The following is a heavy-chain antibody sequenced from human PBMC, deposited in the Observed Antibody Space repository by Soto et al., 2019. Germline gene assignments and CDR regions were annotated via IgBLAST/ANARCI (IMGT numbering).Heavy chain of an antibody. Sequence: PSETLSLTCTVSGGSISSYYWSWIRQPPGKGLEWIGYIYYSGSTNYNPSLKSRVTISVDTSKNQFSLKLSSVTAADTAVYYCARDRGRYDFDYWGQGTLVTVSS. CDR1: GGSISSYY. CDR3: ARDRGRYDFDY. J-gene: IGHJ4*02. CDR2: IYYSGST. D-gene: IGHD3-16*01. V-gene: IGHV4-59*01.